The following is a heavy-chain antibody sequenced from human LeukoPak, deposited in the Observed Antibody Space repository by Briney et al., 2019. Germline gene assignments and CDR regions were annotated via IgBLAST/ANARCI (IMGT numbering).Heavy chain of an antibody. J-gene: IGHJ4*02. D-gene: IGHD3-3*01. Sequence: SVKVSCKASGGTFSSYAISWVRQAPGQGLEWMGGIIPIFGTANYEQKFQGRVTITTDESTSTAHMELRSLRSEYTAVYYCARMYYHFWSGYKTPYYFDYWGQGTLVTVSS. CDR1: GGTFSSYA. CDR3: ARMYYHFWSGYKTPYYFDY. CDR2: IIPIFGTA. V-gene: IGHV1-69*05.